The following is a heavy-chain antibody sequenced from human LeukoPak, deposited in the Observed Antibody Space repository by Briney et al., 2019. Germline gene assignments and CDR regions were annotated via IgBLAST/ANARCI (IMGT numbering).Heavy chain of an antibody. V-gene: IGHV4-31*03. CDR3: ARAGYCSSTSCSWFDP. CDR2: IYYSGST. D-gene: IGHD2-2*01. J-gene: IGHJ5*02. CDR1: GGSINSGGYY. Sequence: PSQTLSLTCTVSGGSINSGGYYWSWIRQHPGKGLEWIGYIYYSGSTYYNPSLKSRVTISVDTSKNQFSLKLSSVTAADTAVYYCARAGYCSSTSCSWFDPWGQGTLVTVPS.